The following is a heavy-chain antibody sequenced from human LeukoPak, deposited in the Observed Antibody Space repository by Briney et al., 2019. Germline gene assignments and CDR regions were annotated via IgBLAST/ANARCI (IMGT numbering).Heavy chain of an antibody. V-gene: IGHV5-51*01. CDR3: ARARPAGVAGYYYYYYGMDV. CDR1: GYSFTSYW. CDR2: IYPGDSDT. D-gene: IGHD6-19*01. Sequence: GESLNLSCKGSGYSFTSYWIGWVRQMPGKDLEWMGIIYPGDSDTRYSPSFQGQVTISADKSISTAYLQWSSLKASDTAMYYCARARPAGVAGYYYYYYGMDVWGQGTTVTVSS. J-gene: IGHJ6*02.